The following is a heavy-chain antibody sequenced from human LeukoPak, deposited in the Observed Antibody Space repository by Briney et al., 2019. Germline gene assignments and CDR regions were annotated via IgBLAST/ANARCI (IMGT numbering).Heavy chain of an antibody. Sequence: SETLSLTCTVSGGSISSGGYYWSWIRQPPGKGLEWIGEINHSGSTNYNPSLKSRVTISVDTSKNQFSLKLSSVTAADTAVYYCARGRGYSSSWYPLRNWGQGTLVTVSS. CDR3: ARGRGYSSSWYPLRN. CDR2: INHSGST. V-gene: IGHV4-39*07. J-gene: IGHJ4*02. D-gene: IGHD6-13*01. CDR1: GGSISSGGYY.